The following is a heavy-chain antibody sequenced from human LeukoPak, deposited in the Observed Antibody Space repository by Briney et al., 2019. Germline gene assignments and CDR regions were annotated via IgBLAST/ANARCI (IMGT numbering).Heavy chain of an antibody. Sequence: GGSLRLSCAASGNYWMHWVRQAPGKGLVWVSHINSDGSWTSYADSVKGRFTISKDNAKNTVYLQMNNLRAEDTAVYYCVSFYETYWGRGTLVTVSS. CDR1: GNYW. CDR2: INSDGSWT. J-gene: IGHJ4*02. D-gene: IGHD2-2*01. V-gene: IGHV3-74*01. CDR3: VSFYETY.